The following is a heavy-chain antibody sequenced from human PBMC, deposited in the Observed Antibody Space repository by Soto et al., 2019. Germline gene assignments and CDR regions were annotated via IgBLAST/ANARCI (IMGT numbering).Heavy chain of an antibody. CDR1: GFTFSTFE. CDR2: ISDDSSRT. D-gene: IGHD3-16*01. Sequence: EVQLLESGGGLVQPGGSLRLSCAAAGFTFSTFEMSWVRQAPGRGLEWVSFISDDSSRTYYADAVKGRFTISRDNSKHTLYLQMNSLTAEDPAVYACVKGGWLDFWGQGTLVTVSS. J-gene: IGHJ5*01. CDR3: VKGGWLDF. V-gene: IGHV3-23*01.